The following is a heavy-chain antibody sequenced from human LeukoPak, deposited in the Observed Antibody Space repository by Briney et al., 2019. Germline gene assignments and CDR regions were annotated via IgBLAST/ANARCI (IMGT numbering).Heavy chain of an antibody. CDR2: INWNGGST. D-gene: IGHD3-10*01. Sequence: PGGSLRLSCAASGFTFNDYCMSWVRQAPGKGLEWVSGINWNGGSTGYADSVKGRFTISRDNAKNSLYLQMNSLRTEDTALYYCARSYYGSGIYFDYWGQGTLVTVSS. CDR3: ARSYYGSGIYFDY. J-gene: IGHJ4*02. V-gene: IGHV3-20*04. CDR1: GFTFNDYC.